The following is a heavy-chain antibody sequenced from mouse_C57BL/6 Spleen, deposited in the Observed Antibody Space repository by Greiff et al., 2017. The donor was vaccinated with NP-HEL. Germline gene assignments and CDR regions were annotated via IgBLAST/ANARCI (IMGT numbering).Heavy chain of an antibody. V-gene: IGHV1-52*01. CDR1: GYTFTSYW. CDR2: IDPSDSET. CDR3: ARGYYGSSYGEFDY. Sequence: QVQLQQSGAELVRPGSSVKLSCKASGYTFTSYWMHWVKQRPIQGLEWIGNIDPSDSETHYNQKFKDKATLTVDKSSSTAYMQLSSLTSEDSAVYDCARGYYGSSYGEFDYWGQGTTLTVSS. D-gene: IGHD1-1*01. J-gene: IGHJ2*01.